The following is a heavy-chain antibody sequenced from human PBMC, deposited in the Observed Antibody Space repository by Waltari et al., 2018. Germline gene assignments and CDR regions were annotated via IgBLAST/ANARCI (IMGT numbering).Heavy chain of an antibody. CDR2: IYYSGST. V-gene: IGHV4-59*01. CDR3: GAATIPGDYYYYMDV. D-gene: IGHD5-12*01. J-gene: IGHJ6*03. CDR1: GGSISSYY. Sequence: QVQLQESGSGLVKPSETLSLTGTVSGGSISSYYWSWIRQPPGKGLEWIGYIYYSGSTNYNPSLKSRVTISVDTSKNQFSLKLSSVTAADTAVYYCGAATIPGDYYYYMDVWGKGTTVTVSS.